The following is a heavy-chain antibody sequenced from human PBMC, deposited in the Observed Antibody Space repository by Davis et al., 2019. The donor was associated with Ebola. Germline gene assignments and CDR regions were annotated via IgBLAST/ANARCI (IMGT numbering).Heavy chain of an antibody. CDR1: GGTFSSYA. J-gene: IGHJ4*02. D-gene: IGHD2-2*02. Sequence: SVTVSCKASGGTFSSYAISWVRQAPGQGLEWMGRIIPILGIANYAQKFQGRVTITADKSTSTAYMELSSLRSEDTAVYYCAKDLVVVPAAIRPAGLDFDYWGQGTLVTVSS. V-gene: IGHV1-69*04. CDR2: IIPILGIA. CDR3: AKDLVVVPAAIRPAGLDFDY.